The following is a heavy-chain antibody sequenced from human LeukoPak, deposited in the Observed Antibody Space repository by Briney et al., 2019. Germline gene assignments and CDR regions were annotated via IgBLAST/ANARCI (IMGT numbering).Heavy chain of an antibody. V-gene: IGHV3-23*01. J-gene: IGHJ3*02. Sequence: GGSLRLSCAASGFTFSTCAINWVRQAPGMGLEWVSAISGSGSKTFYADSVKGRFTISRDNPKNTLYLQMNSLRPEDTAVYYCVKEPRGYSFSFDIWGQGTMVTVSS. CDR1: GFTFSTCA. CDR2: ISGSGSKT. CDR3: VKEPRGYSFSFDI. D-gene: IGHD5-18*01.